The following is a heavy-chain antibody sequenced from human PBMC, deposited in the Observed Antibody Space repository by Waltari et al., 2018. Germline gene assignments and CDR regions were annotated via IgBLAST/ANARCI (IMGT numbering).Heavy chain of an antibody. V-gene: IGHV4-38-2*01. D-gene: IGHD2-2*03. CDR2: IYHAGDT. Sequence: QVQLQESGPGLVKPSETLSLTCDVSGYSINSGYYWGWIRQSPGKGLEWIATIYHAGDTFSIPSLKSRVTISMDTSKNQFSLKLNSVTAADTAVYFCSRQVLGYCTSAACRRLESWGQGTLVTVSS. J-gene: IGHJ4*02. CDR3: SRQVLGYCTSAACRRLES. CDR1: GYSINSGYY.